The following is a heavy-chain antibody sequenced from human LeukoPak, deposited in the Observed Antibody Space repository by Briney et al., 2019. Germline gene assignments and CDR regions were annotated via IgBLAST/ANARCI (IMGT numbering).Heavy chain of an antibody. J-gene: IGHJ4*02. Sequence: PETPSLTRTVPRGSISIYYWSWIPQPAGRRLEWIGRIYTSVSTNYNPSLKCRVTMSVDTSKNQFSLKLSSVTAADTAVYYCARGYTGDYFDYWGQGTLVTVSS. CDR1: RGSISIYY. V-gene: IGHV4-4*07. CDR3: ARGYTGDYFDY. CDR2: IYTSVST. D-gene: IGHD5-12*01.